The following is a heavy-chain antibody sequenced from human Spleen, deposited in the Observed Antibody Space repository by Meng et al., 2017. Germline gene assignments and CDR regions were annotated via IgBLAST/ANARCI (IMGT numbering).Heavy chain of an antibody. J-gene: IGHJ5*02. CDR2: IIPIFGTA. V-gene: IGHV1-69*06. CDR1: GGTFSSYA. CDR3: ARETGYSSVVRFDP. D-gene: IGHD6-19*01. Sequence: QGQRVRSGAEVKKPGSSVKVSCKASGGTFSSYAISWVRQAPGQGLEWMGGIIPIFGTANYAQKFQGRVTITADKSTSTAYMELSSLRSEDTAVYYCARETGYSSVVRFDPWGQGTLVTVSS.